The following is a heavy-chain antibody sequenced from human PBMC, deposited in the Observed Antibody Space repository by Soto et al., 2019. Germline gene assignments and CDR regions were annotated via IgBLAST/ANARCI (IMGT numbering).Heavy chain of an antibody. V-gene: IGHV1-24*01. Sequence: GASVKVSCKVSGYTLSELAIHWVRQAPGKGFEWMGGFDPEGSDTIYAPKFQGRVTMTSDTSTETAYMELESLTSEDTAFYSCATMGCCGPGWYSVDYWGEGILETV. J-gene: IGHJ4*02. CDR2: FDPEGSDT. CDR3: ATMGCCGPGWYSVDY. CDR1: GYTLSELA. D-gene: IGHD6-19*01.